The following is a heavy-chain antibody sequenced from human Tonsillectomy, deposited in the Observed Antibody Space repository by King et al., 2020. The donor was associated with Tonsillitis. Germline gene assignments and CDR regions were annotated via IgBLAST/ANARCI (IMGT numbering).Heavy chain of an antibody. CDR2: THPNGGGT. CDR1: GYTFTGHY. V-gene: IGHV1-2*02. CDR3: ARGDRYSGYDYLDY. J-gene: IGHJ4*02. Sequence: QLVQSGAEVKKPGASVKVSCKASGYTFTGHYMHWVRQAPGQGLEWMGWTHPNGGGTKFAQKFQGRVTMTRDTSISTAHMELSRLRSDDTAVYYCARGDRYSGYDYLDYWGQGTLVTVSS. D-gene: IGHD5-12*01.